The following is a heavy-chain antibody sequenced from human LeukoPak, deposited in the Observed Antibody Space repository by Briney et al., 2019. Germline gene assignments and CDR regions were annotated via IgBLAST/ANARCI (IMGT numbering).Heavy chain of an antibody. J-gene: IGHJ4*02. CDR2: IYYSGST. CDR1: GGSISSYY. D-gene: IGHD1-26*01. CDR3: ARVRVVGLIDY. Sequence: SETLSLTCTVSGGSISSYYWSWIRQPPGKGLEWIGYIYYSGSTNYNPSLKSRVTISVDTSKNQFTLKLSSVTAADTAVYYCARVRVVGLIDYWGQGTLVTVSS. V-gene: IGHV4-59*01.